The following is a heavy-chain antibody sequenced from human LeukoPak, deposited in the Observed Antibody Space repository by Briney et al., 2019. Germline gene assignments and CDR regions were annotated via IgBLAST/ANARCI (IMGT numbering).Heavy chain of an antibody. CDR2: IVVGSGNT. V-gene: IGHV1-58*02. Sequence: SVKVSCKASGFTFTSSAMQWVRQARGQRLEWIGWIVVGSGNTNYAQKFQERVTITRDMSTSTAYMELSSLRSEDTAVYYRAADSSGDDAFDIWGQGTMVTVSS. CDR1: GFTFTSSA. CDR3: AADSSGDDAFDI. D-gene: IGHD3-22*01. J-gene: IGHJ3*02.